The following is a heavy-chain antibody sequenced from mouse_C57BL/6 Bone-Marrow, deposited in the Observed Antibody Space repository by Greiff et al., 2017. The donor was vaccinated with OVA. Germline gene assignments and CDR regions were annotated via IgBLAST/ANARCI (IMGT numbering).Heavy chain of an antibody. CDR3: AIYGSSDWYFDV. D-gene: IGHD1-1*01. CDR2: IDPSDSYT. Sequence: QVQLQQPGAELVMPGASVKLSCKASGYTFTSYWMHWVKQRPGQGLEWIGEIDPSDSYTNYNQKFKGKSTLTVDKSSSTAYMQLSSLTSEDSAVYYCAIYGSSDWYFDVWGTGTTVTVSS. CDR1: GYTFTSYW. V-gene: IGHV1-69*01. J-gene: IGHJ1*03.